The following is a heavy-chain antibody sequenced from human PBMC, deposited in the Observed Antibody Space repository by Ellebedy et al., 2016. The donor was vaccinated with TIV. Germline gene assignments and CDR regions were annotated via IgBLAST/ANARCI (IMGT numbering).Heavy chain of an antibody. Sequence: AISGSGGSTYYADSVKGRFTISRDNSKNTLYLQMNSLRAEDTAVYYCARSRITIFGVVQYYFDYWGQGTLVTVSS. D-gene: IGHD3-3*01. J-gene: IGHJ4*02. V-gene: IGHV3-23*01. CDR2: ISGSGGST. CDR3: ARSRITIFGVVQYYFDY.